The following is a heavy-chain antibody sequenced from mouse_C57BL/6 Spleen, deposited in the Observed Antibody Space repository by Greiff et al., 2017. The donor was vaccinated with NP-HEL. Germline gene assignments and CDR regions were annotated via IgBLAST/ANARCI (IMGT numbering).Heavy chain of an antibody. CDR1: GFSLTSYG. CDR3: ATSYDYDGPDYYAMDY. D-gene: IGHD2-4*01. Sequence: VMLVESGPGLVAPSQSLSITCTVSGFSLTSYGVDWVRQPPGKGLEWLGVIWGGGSTNYNSALMSRLSISKDNSKSQVFLKMNSLQTDDTAMYYCATSYDYDGPDYYAMDYWGQGTSVTVSS. J-gene: IGHJ4*01. CDR2: IWGGGST. V-gene: IGHV2-9*01.